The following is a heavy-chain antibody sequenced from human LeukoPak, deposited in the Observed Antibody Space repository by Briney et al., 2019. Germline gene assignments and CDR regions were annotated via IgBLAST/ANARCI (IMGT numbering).Heavy chain of an antibody. CDR3: AKDGVYSGSYYYRKYSPGFADY. V-gene: IGHV3-30*18. D-gene: IGHD1-26*01. Sequence: PGGSLRLSCAASGFTFSDYAMHWVRQAPGKGLEWVAVISYDGSNKYYADSVKGRFTISRGNSKNTLYLQMNSLRAEDTAVYYCAKDGVYSGSYYYRKYSPGFADYWGQGTLVTVSS. CDR1: GFTFSDYA. J-gene: IGHJ4*02. CDR2: ISYDGSNK.